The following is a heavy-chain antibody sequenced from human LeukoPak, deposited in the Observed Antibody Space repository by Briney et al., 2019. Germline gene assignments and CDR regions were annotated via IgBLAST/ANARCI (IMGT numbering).Heavy chain of an antibody. CDR2: LSNSGNT. CDR1: GGSLSSRSHY. CDR3: VRWTAGTTEDS. Sequence: SETLSLTCTVSGGSLSSRSHYWGWIRQPPGQGLEWIGSLSNSGNTYYNPSLKSRVTISVDTSKNEFSLKLSSVTAADTAVYYCVRWTAGTTEDSWGQGTLVTVSA. V-gene: IGHV4-39*01. D-gene: IGHD1-1*01. J-gene: IGHJ4*02.